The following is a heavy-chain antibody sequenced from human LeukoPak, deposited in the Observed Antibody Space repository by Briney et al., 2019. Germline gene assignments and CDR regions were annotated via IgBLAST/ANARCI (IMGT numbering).Heavy chain of an antibody. Sequence: TAGSLRLSCATSGFTFSSYAMSWVRQAPGKGLEWVSAISGSGGSTYYADSVKGRFTISRANSKNTLYLQMNSLRAEDTAVYYCAKDPRGYSYGYVDYWGQGTLVTVSS. CDR2: ISGSGGST. J-gene: IGHJ4*02. V-gene: IGHV3-23*01. D-gene: IGHD5-18*01. CDR3: AKDPRGYSYGYVDY. CDR1: GFTFSSYA.